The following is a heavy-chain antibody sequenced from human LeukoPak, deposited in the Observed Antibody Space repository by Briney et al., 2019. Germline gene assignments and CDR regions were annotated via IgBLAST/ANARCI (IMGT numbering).Heavy chain of an antibody. CDR3: ARDGWGGIVGATRHNWFDP. J-gene: IGHJ5*02. V-gene: IGHV4-30-4*07. D-gene: IGHD1-26*01. CDR2: IYYSGST. Sequence: SQTLSLTCAVSGGSITSGGYSWSWIRQPPGKGLEWIGYIYYSGSTYYNPSLKSRITISVDTSKNQFSLKLSSVTAADTAVYYCARDGWGGIVGATRHNWFDPWSQGTLVTVSS. CDR1: GGSITSGGYS.